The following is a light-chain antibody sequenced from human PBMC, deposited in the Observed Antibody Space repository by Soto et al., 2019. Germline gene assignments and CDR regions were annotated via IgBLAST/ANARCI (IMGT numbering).Light chain of an antibody. CDR2: DAS. V-gene: IGKV1-5*01. CDR1: QSISSW. Sequence: DIQMTQSPSTLSASVGDRVTITCRASQSISSWLAWYQQKPGKAPKLLIYDASSLESGVPSRFSGSGSGTEFTLTISGLQPDDFATYYCQQYNSYRGTFGQGTKVEIK. CDR3: QQYNSYRGT. J-gene: IGKJ1*01.